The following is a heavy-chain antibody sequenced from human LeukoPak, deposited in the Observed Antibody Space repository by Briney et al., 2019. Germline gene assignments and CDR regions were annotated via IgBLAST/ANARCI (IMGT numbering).Heavy chain of an antibody. CDR1: GFTFNKYG. D-gene: IGHD5-18*01. V-gene: IGHV3-30*02. CDR3: GKDSGYSFGYGIDY. Sequence: GGSLRLSCAASGFTFNKYGMHWVRQAPGKGLEWVAFIRYDGSNKYVDSVQGRFTISRDNSKNTLYLQMTSLRAEDTAVYYCGKDSGYSFGYGIDYWGRGTLVTVSS. J-gene: IGHJ4*02. CDR2: IRYDGSNK.